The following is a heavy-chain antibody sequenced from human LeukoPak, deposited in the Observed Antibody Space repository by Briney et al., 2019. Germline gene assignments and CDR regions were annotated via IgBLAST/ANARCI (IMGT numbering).Heavy chain of an antibody. V-gene: IGHV3-23*01. CDR1: GFTFSSYA. CDR3: AKIRVQQLGYFDY. CDR2: ISGSGGST. D-gene: IGHD6-13*01. Sequence: PGGSLRRSCAASGFTFSSYAMSWVRQAPGKGLEWVSAISGSGGSTYYADSVKGRFTISRDNSKNTLYLQMNSLRAEDTAVCYCAKIRVQQLGYFDYWGQGTLVTVSS. J-gene: IGHJ4*02.